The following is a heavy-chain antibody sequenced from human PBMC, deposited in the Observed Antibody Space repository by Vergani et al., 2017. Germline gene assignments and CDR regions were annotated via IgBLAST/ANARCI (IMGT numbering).Heavy chain of an antibody. J-gene: IGHJ5*02. Sequence: QVQLVQSGAEVKKPGASVKVSCKASGYTFTGYYMHWVRQAPGQGLEWMGWINPNSGGTNYAQKFQGRVTMTRDTSLSTAYMELSRLRSDDTAVYYCARDGYSYGPTVTPGWFDPWGQGTLVTVSS. CDR3: ARDGYSYGPTVTPGWFDP. D-gene: IGHD5-18*01. V-gene: IGHV1-2*02. CDR1: GYTFTGYY. CDR2: INPNSGGT.